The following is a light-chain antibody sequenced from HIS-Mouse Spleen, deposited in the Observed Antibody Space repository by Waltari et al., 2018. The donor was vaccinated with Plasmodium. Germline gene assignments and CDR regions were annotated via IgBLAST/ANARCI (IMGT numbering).Light chain of an antibody. V-gene: IGLV3-21*02. Sequence: SYEMTQPPSVSVSPGQTASITCSGDKLGYKYACWYQQKPGQAPVMVGYDDSDRPSGIPERFSGSNSGNTATLTISRVEAGDEADYYCQVWDSSSDHWVFGGGTKLTVL. CDR3: QVWDSSSDHWV. CDR1: KLGYKY. CDR2: DDS. J-gene: IGLJ3*02.